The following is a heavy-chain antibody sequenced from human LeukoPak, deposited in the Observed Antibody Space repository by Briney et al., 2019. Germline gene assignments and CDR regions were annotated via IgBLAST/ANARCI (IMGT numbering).Heavy chain of an antibody. D-gene: IGHD1-26*01. J-gene: IGHJ4*02. CDR1: GFTFSNHG. CDR3: AKPYHIVWEPTSSFNY. CDR2: ISGSGGST. Sequence: GGSLRLPCAASGFTFSNHGMNWVRQAPGKGLEWVSAISGSGGSTYYADSVKGRFTISRDNSKNTLYLQMNSLRAEDTAVYYCAKPYHIVWEPTSSFNYWGQGTLVTVSS. V-gene: IGHV3-23*01.